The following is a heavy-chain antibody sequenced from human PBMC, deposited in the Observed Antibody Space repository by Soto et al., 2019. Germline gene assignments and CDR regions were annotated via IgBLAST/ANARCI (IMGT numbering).Heavy chain of an antibody. J-gene: IGHJ6*02. Sequence: EVQLLESGGGLVQPGGSLRLSCAASGFTFSSYAMSWVRQAPGKGLEWVSAISGSGGSTYYADSVKGRFTISRDNSKNTLYLQMNSLRAEDTAVYYCAKEGGLYDFWSGYKIPYYYGMDVWGQGTTVTVSS. D-gene: IGHD3-3*01. CDR2: ISGSGGST. V-gene: IGHV3-23*01. CDR3: AKEGGLYDFWSGYKIPYYYGMDV. CDR1: GFTFSSYA.